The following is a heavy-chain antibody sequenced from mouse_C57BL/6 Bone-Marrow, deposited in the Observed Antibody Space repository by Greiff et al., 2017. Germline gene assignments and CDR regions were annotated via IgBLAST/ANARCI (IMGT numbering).Heavy chain of an antibody. J-gene: IGHJ4*01. V-gene: IGHV1-69*01. Sequence: QVQLQQPGAELVMPGASVKLSCKASGYTFTSYWMHWVKQRPGQGLEWIGEIDPSDSYTNYNQKFKGKSTLTVDKSSSTAYMQLSSLTSEDSAVYDCARESTVWQLDYAMDYWGQGTSVTVSS. CDR1: GYTFTSYW. D-gene: IGHD1-1*01. CDR2: IDPSDSYT. CDR3: ARESTVWQLDYAMDY.